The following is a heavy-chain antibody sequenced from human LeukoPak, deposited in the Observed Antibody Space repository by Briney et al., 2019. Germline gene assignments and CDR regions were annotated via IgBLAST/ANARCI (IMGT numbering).Heavy chain of an antibody. CDR3: ARGGGYRSSGYWGRYGMDV. V-gene: IGHV4-34*01. D-gene: IGHD3-22*01. CDR2: INHSGST. J-gene: IGHJ6*02. Sequence: SETLSLTCAAYGGSFSGYYWSWIRQPPGKGLEWIGEINHSGSTNYNPSLKSRVTISVDTSKNQFSLKLSSVTAADTALYYCARGGGYRSSGYWGRYGMDVWGQGTTVTVSS. CDR1: GGSFSGYY.